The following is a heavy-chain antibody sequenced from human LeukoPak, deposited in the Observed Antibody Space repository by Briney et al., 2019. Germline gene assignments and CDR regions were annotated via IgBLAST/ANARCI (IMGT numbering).Heavy chain of an antibody. CDR1: GFTVSSNY. CDR3: ARDDYYDSSGYSLGFDY. J-gene: IGHJ4*02. CDR2: IYSGGST. D-gene: IGHD3-22*01. V-gene: IGHV3-66*01. Sequence: PGGSLRLSCAASGFTVSSNYMSWVRQAPGKGLEWVSVIYSGGSTYYADSVKGRFTISRDNSKNTLYLQVNSLRAEDTAVYYCARDDYYDSSGYSLGFDYWGQGTLVTVSS.